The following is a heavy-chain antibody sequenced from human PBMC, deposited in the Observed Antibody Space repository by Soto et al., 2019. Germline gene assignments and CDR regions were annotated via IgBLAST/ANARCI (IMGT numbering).Heavy chain of an antibody. Sequence: SETLSLTCTVSGGSFSGYYWSWIRQPPGKGLEWIGEINHSGSTNYNPSLKSRVTISVDTSKNQFSLKLSSVTAADTAVYYCARRDLRYAFDIWGQGTMVTVSS. V-gene: IGHV4-34*01. CDR3: ARRDLRYAFDI. D-gene: IGHD3-3*01. CDR2: INHSGST. CDR1: GGSFSGYY. J-gene: IGHJ3*02.